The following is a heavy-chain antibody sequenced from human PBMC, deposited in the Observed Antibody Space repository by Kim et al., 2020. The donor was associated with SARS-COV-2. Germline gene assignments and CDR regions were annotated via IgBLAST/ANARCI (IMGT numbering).Heavy chain of an antibody. Sequence: TNYNPSLKSRVTISVDTSKNQFSLKLSSVTAADTAVYYCARDYSGSYPDYWGQGTLVTVSS. CDR2: T. CDR3: ARDYSGSYPDY. D-gene: IGHD1-26*01. J-gene: IGHJ4*02. V-gene: IGHV4-59*01.